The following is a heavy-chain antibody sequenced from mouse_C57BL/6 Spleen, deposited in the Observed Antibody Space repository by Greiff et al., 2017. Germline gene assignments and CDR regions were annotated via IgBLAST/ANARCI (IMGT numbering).Heavy chain of an antibody. CDR1: GFTFSSYA. CDR3: TRHDYGFDY. J-gene: IGHJ2*01. Sequence: EVKLVESGEGLVKPGGSLKLSCAASGFTFSSYAMSWVRQTPEQRLEWVAYISSGGDYLYYADTVKGRFTISRDNSRNTLYLQMSSLKSEDTAMYYCTRHDYGFDYWGQGTTLTVSS. D-gene: IGHD2-4*01. V-gene: IGHV5-9-1*02. CDR2: ISSGGDYL.